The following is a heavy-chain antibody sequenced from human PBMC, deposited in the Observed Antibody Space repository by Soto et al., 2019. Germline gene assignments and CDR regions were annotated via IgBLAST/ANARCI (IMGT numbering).Heavy chain of an antibody. D-gene: IGHD6-13*01. CDR2: ISAYNGNT. CDR3: AGTIRAAGYYFDY. V-gene: IGHV1-18*04. J-gene: IGHJ4*01. Sequence: ASVKVSCKAPAGTFTSYYIHWVRQAPGHGLEWMGWISAYNGNTNYAQKLQGRVTMTTDTSTSTAYMELRSLRSDDTAVYYCAGTIRAAGYYFDYWGHGTLVTVS. CDR1: AGTFTSYY.